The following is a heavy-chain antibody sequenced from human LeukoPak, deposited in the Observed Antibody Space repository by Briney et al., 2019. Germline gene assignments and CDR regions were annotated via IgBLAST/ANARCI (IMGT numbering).Heavy chain of an antibody. D-gene: IGHD3-22*01. CDR2: IYYSGST. Sequence: PSETLSLTCAVYGGSFSGYYWSWIRQPPGKGLEWIGYIYYSGSTYYNPSLKSRVTISVDTSKNQFSLKLSSVTAADTAVYYCARERRYYYDSSGPNFDYWGQGTLVTVSS. CDR1: GGSFSGYY. V-gene: IGHV4-30-4*08. CDR3: ARERRYYYDSSGPNFDY. J-gene: IGHJ4*02.